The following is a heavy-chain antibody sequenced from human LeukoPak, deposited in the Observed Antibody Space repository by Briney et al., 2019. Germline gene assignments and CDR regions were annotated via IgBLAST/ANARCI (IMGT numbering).Heavy chain of an antibody. D-gene: IGHD1-26*01. CDR3: ATYIVGATVPDY. CDR2: IIPILGIA. V-gene: IGHV1-69*04. CDR1: GGTFSSYA. J-gene: IGHJ4*02. Sequence: SVKVSCKASGGTFSSYAISWVRQAPGQGLEWMGRIIPILGIANYAQKFQGRVTITADKSTSTAYMELSSLRSEDTAVYYCATYIVGATVPDYWGQGTLVTVSS.